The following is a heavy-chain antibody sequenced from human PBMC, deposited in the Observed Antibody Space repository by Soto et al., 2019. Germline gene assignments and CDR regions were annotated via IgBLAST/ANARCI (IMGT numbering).Heavy chain of an antibody. J-gene: IGHJ4*02. CDR1: GFTFGDYA. V-gene: IGHV3-49*03. CDR3: TRVAGYSGYDWGEDHDY. D-gene: IGHD5-12*01. Sequence: GGSLRLSCTASGFTFGDYAMSWFRQAPGKGLEWVGFIRSKAYGGTTEYAASVKGRFTISRDDSKSIAYLQMNSLKTEDTAVYYCTRVAGYSGYDWGEDHDYWGQGTLVTVSS. CDR2: IRSKAYGGTT.